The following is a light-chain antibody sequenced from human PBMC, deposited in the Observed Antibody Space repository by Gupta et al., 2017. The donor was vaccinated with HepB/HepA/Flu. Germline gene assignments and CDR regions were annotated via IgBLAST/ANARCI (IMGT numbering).Light chain of an antibody. J-gene: IGLJ7*01. Sequence: QPVLTQPPSSSASPGESASLTCTLPSDINVDNYNIYWYQQKPGSPPRYLLYYYSDSDKGQGSGVPSRFSGSKDASANTGILLISGLQSEDEGDYYCMIWPSNAAVFGGGTQLTVL. CDR3: MIWPSNAAV. V-gene: IGLV5-37*01. CDR2: YYSDSDK. CDR1: SDINVDNYN.